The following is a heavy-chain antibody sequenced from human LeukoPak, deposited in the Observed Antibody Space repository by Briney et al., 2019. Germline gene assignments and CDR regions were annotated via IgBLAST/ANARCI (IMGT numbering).Heavy chain of an antibody. Sequence: GGSLRLSCAASGSTFSKDWMSWVRQSPGKGLEWVGLIKNKLDGGTSDSAAPVKGRFTVSRDDSKNTLYLQMNSLKIEDTAVYYRARMNDRDAFDVWGQGTMVTVSS. CDR1: GSTFSKDW. J-gene: IGHJ3*01. CDR2: IKNKLDGGTS. CDR3: ARMNDRDAFDV. V-gene: IGHV3-15*01. D-gene: IGHD2-8*01.